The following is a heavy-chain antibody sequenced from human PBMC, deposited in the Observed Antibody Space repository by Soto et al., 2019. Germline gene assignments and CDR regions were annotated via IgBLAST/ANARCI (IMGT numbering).Heavy chain of an antibody. Sequence: DEQLVASGGGLGQSGGSLRLSCAASGFTFKTYSMNWVRRAPGKGLEWISYISGPGSTIKYADSVQGRFIVSRDNANGSLHLQMHNLRDDDTAVYYCARDGCSSASCYTYIRAFDVWGQGTEVSVSS. CDR3: ARDGCSSASCYTYIRAFDV. V-gene: IGHV3-48*02. J-gene: IGHJ3*01. CDR2: ISGPGSTI. D-gene: IGHD2-2*02. CDR1: GFTFKTYS.